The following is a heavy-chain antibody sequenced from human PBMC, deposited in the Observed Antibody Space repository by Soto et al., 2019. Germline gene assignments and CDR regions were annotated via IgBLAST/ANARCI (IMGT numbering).Heavy chain of an antibody. J-gene: IGHJ4*02. CDR2: INGDGSGT. D-gene: IGHD3-10*01. CDR3: ARGIFASGTANDY. Sequence: EVQLVESGGGLVQPGGSLRLSCAASGFTFSGSWMHWVRQAPGKGLVWVSRINGDGSGTSYANFVKGRFTITRDDAKNTLFLQMNGPRAEDTAVYYCARGIFASGTANDYWGQGTLVTVSS. CDR1: GFTFSGSW. V-gene: IGHV3-74*01.